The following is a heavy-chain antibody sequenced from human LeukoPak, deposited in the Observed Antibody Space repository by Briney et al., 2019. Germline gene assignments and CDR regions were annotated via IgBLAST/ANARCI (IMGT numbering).Heavy chain of an antibody. Sequence: GRSLRLSCAASGFTFDDYAMHWVRQAPGKGLEWVSHISSDGSITSYADSVKGRFTISRDNSKNTLYLQMSSLRAEDSAVYYCAKEFNRGLPDYWGQGTLVTVPS. J-gene: IGHJ4*02. CDR3: AKEFNRGLPDY. CDR2: ISSDGSIT. D-gene: IGHD2-21*01. V-gene: IGHV3-9*01. CDR1: GFTFDDYA.